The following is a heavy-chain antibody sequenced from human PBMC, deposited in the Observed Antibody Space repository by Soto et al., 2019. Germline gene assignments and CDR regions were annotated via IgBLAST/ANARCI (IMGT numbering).Heavy chain of an antibody. J-gene: IGHJ4*02. CDR2: ISSSSSTI. CDR1: GFTFSSYS. CDR3: ARDREDLLVVVPAAVDY. Sequence: GGSLRLSCAASGFTFSSYSMNWVRQAPGKGLEWVSYISSSSSTIYYADSVKGRFTISRDNAKNSLYLQMNSLRDEDTAVYYCARDREDLLVVVPAAVDYWGQGTLVTVSS. V-gene: IGHV3-48*02. D-gene: IGHD2-2*01.